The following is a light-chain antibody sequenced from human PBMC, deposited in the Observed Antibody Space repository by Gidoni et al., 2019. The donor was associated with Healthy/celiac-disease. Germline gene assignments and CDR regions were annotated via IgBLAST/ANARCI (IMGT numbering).Light chain of an antibody. Sequence: DIQMTQSPSTLSASVGNRVTITCRASQSISSWLAWYQPKPGKAPKLLIYNASSLESGVPSRFSVSGSGTEFTLTISSLQPDDFATYYCQQYNSYQITFGQGTRLEIK. V-gene: IGKV1-5*03. CDR2: NAS. CDR3: QQYNSYQIT. CDR1: QSISSW. J-gene: IGKJ5*01.